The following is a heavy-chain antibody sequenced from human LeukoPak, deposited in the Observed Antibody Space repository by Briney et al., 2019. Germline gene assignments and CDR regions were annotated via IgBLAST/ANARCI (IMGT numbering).Heavy chain of an antibody. D-gene: IGHD3-22*01. CDR3: ARLGDSSGYYGDDLYDFDY. V-gene: IGHV4-31*03. CDR2: IYYSGST. J-gene: IGHJ4*02. CDR1: GGPISSGGYY. Sequence: SQTLSLTCTVSGGPISSGGYYWSWIRQHPGKGLEWIGYIYYSGSTYYNPSLKSRVTISVDTSKNQFSLKLSSVTAADTAVYYCARLGDSSGYYGDDLYDFDYWGQGTLVTVSS.